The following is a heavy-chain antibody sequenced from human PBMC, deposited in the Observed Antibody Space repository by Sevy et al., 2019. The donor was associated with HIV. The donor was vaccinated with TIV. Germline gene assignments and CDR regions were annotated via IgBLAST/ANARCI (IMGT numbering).Heavy chain of an antibody. J-gene: IGHJ5*02. Sequence: QSQTLSLTCAISGDSVSSNSAAWNWIRQSPSRGLEWLGRTYYRSKWYNDYAVSVKSRITINPDTSKNQFSLQLNSVTPEDTAVYYCARVRSSSPRRHNWFDPWGQGTLVTVSS. CDR3: ARVRSSSPRRHNWFDP. D-gene: IGHD6-6*01. CDR1: GDSVSSNSAA. V-gene: IGHV6-1*01. CDR2: TYYRSKWYN.